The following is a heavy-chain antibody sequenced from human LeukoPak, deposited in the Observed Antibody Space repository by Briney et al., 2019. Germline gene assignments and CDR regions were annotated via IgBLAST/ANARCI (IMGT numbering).Heavy chain of an antibody. V-gene: IGHV4-34*01. Sequence: PSETLSLTCAVYGGSFSGYYWSWIRQPPGKGLEWIGEINHSGSTNYNPSLKSRVTISVDTSKNQFSLKLSSVTAADTAVYYCARGRNGTPYDFPGRHFDYWGQGTLVTVSS. J-gene: IGHJ4*02. CDR2: INHSGST. D-gene: IGHD3-3*01. CDR3: ARGRNGTPYDFPGRHFDY. CDR1: GGSFSGYY.